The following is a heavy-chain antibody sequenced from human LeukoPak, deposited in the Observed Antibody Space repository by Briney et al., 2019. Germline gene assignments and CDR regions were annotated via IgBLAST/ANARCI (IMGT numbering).Heavy chain of an antibody. CDR1: GFTFKSFG. D-gene: IGHD6-19*01. Sequence: GGSLRLSCAASGFTFKSFGMNWVRQAPGKGLEWLSYISSSGNTVYYTDSVKGRFTISRDNAKNSVYLQMNSLRAEDTGVYFCARGLAVSSNYWGQGTLVTVCS. CDR2: ISSSGNTV. J-gene: IGHJ4*02. CDR3: ARGLAVSSNY. V-gene: IGHV3-48*03.